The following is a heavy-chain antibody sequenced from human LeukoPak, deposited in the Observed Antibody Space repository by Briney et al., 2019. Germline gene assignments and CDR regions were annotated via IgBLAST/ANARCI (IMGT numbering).Heavy chain of an antibody. D-gene: IGHD1-1*01. CDR3: ARGEYSGSD. CDR1: GGSISSYY. J-gene: IGHJ4*02. CDR2: IYYSGSGST. Sequence: SETLSLTCTVSGGSISSYYWSWIRQPPGKGLEWIGYIYYSGSGSTNYNPSLKSRVTISVDTSKNQLSLKLSSVTAADTAVYYYARGEYSGSDWGQGTLVTVSS. V-gene: IGHV4-59*01.